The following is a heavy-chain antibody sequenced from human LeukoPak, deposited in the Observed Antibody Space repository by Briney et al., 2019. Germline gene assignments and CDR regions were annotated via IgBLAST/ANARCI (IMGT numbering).Heavy chain of an antibody. V-gene: IGHV4-4*07. CDR2: IYTSGST. CDR3: ARENSGSYREFDY. CDR1: GGSISSYY. J-gene: IGHJ4*02. Sequence: SETLSLTCTVSGGSISSYYWSWIRQPAGKGLGWIGRIYTSGSTNYNASLKSRVSMSVDTSKNQFSLKLSSVTAADTAVFYCARENSGSYREFDYWGQGTLVPVSS. D-gene: IGHD1-26*01.